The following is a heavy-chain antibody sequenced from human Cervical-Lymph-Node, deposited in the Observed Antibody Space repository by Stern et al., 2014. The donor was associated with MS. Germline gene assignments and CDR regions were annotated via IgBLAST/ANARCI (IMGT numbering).Heavy chain of an antibody. J-gene: IGHJ1*01. CDR2: IRNKAYGETT. CDR1: GFTFPDYA. Sequence: EVQLLESGGGLGQPGRSLRLSCTGSGFTFPDYAMSWVRQAPGKGLAWVGFIRNKAYGETTEYDPAVKGRFTISRDDSKSVAYLQMNDLKTEDTALYYCTRDIHFDSRGSPEYFQRWGQGTLVTVSS. V-gene: IGHV3-49*04. CDR3: TRDIHFDSRGSPEYFQR. D-gene: IGHD3-22*01.